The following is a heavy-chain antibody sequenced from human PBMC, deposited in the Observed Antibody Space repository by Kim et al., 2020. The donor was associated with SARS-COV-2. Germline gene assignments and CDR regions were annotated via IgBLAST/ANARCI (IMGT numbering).Heavy chain of an antibody. Sequence: GGSLRLSCAASGFTFSSSAMHWVRQASGQGLEWVGRIRSKANSYATVYAASVKGRFTISRDDSKSMVYLQMNSLKTEDTAVYYCTSVPGTTLVFWDVFD. CDR3: TSVPGTTLVFWDVFD. V-gene: IGHV3-73*01. CDR1: GFTFSSSA. CDR2: IRSKANSYAT. J-gene: IGHJ3*01. D-gene: IGHD1-1*01.